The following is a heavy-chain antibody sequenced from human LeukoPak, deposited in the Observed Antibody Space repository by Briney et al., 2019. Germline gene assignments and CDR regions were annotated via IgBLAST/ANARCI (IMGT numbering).Heavy chain of an antibody. CDR2: IRYDGSNK. Sequence: GGSLRLSCAASGFTFSSYGMHWVRQAPGKGLEWVAFIRYDGSNKYYADSVKGRFTISGDNSKNTLYLQMNSLRAEDTAVYYCAKGTLDIVVVPAAPKVYYFDYWGQGTLVTVSS. CDR1: GFTFSSYG. CDR3: AKGTLDIVVVPAAPKVYYFDY. J-gene: IGHJ4*02. D-gene: IGHD2-2*01. V-gene: IGHV3-30*02.